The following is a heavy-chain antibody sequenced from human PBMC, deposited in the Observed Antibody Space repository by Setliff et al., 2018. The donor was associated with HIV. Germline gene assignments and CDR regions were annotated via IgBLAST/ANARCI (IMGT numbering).Heavy chain of an antibody. D-gene: IGHD2-15*01. CDR3: TREAATGGPDH. CDR1: GFIFEDFG. CDR2: ITWNSNNT. J-gene: IGHJ4*02. Sequence: GALRLSCGASGFIFEDFGMNWVRQVPGKGLEWVAGITWNSNNTGYGDSVKGRFTIFRDNSLYLQMNSLRAEDTAVYYCTREAATGGPDHWGQGTPVTVS. V-gene: IGHV3-20*04.